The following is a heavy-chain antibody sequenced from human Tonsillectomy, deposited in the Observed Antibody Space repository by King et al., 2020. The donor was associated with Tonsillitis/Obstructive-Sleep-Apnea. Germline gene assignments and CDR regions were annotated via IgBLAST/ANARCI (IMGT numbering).Heavy chain of an antibody. V-gene: IGHV3-30*04. D-gene: IGHD4-17*01. CDR1: KFTFSSYA. CDR2: ISNDGSKK. J-gene: IGHJ2*01. CDR3: ARGPWDNGEPQYWYFDF. Sequence: VQLVESGGGVVQPGRSLRLSCAASKFTFSSYAMHWVRQAPGKGLEWVAVISNDGSKKYYADSVKGRFTISRDNSKNTLYLQMNSLGTEDTAVYYCARGPWDNGEPQYWYFDFWGRGTLVTVSS.